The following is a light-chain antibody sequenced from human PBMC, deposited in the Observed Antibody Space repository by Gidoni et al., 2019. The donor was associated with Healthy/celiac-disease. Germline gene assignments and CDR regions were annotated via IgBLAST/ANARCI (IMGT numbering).Light chain of an antibody. CDR1: QDIINY. J-gene: IGKJ5*01. CDR3: QQYDNLPIT. Sequence: DIQMTQSPSSLSASVGARVTITCQASQDIINYLNWYQQKPGKAPKLLIYDASNLETGVPSRFSGSGSGTDFTFTISSLQPEDIATYYCQQYDNLPITFGQXTRLEIK. V-gene: IGKV1-33*01. CDR2: DAS.